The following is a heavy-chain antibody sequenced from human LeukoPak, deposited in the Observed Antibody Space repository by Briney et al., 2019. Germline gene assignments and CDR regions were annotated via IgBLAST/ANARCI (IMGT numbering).Heavy chain of an antibody. CDR2: IYRSGGT. D-gene: IGHD2-21*01. V-gene: IGHV4-38-2*01. Sequence: SETLSLTCAVSGYSISSGYYWGWIRQSPGKGLEWIGNIYRSGGTYYNPSLKRRVTISVDTSKNQFSLKLISVTAADTAVYYCARHDIVGSSAWIDAFDFWGQGTMVTVSS. J-gene: IGHJ3*01. CDR1: GYSISSGYY. CDR3: ARHDIVGSSAWIDAFDF.